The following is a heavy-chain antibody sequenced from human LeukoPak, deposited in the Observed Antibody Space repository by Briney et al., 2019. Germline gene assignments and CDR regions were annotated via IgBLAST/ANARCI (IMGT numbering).Heavy chain of an antibody. J-gene: IGHJ6*02. CDR1: GGSISCGGYY. CDR2: IYYSGST. V-gene: IGHV4-31*03. CDR3: ARDRGGSGYDLYYYYGMDV. D-gene: IGHD5-12*01. Sequence: SETLSLTCTVSGGSISCGGYYWSWIRQDPGKGLEWIGYIYYSGSTYYNPSLKRRVTISVDTSKNQFSLKLSSVTAADTAVYYCARDRGGSGYDLYYYYGMDVWGQGTTVTVSS.